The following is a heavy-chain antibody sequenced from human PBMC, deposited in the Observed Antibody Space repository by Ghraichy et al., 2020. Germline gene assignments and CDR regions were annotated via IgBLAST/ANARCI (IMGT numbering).Heavy chain of an antibody. CDR3: ARPRDSYYYDSSGYGSYYYGMDV. D-gene: IGHD3-22*01. J-gene: IGHJ6*02. Sequence: ASVKVSCKASGYTFTSYYMHWVRQAPGQGLEWMGIINPSGGSTSYAQKFQGRVTMTRDTSTSTVYMELSSLRSEDTAVYYCARPRDSYYYDSSGYGSYYYGMDVWGQGTTVTVSS. CDR2: INPSGGST. CDR1: GYTFTSYY. V-gene: IGHV1-46*03.